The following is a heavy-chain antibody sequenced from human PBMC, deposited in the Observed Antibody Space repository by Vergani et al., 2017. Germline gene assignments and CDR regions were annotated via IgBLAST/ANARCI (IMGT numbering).Heavy chain of an antibody. V-gene: IGHV3-9*01. Sequence: EVQLVESGGGLVQPGRSLRLSCAASGFPFDDYAMHWVRQAPGKGLEWVSGISWNSGSIGYADYVKGRFTISRDNAKNSLYLQMNSLRAEDTALYYWARSTPSTYYDFWTPHHPYYGMDVWGQGATVTVSS. CDR1: GFPFDDYA. D-gene: IGHD3-3*01. CDR3: ARSTPSTYYDFWTPHHPYYGMDV. J-gene: IGHJ6*02. CDR2: ISWNSGSI.